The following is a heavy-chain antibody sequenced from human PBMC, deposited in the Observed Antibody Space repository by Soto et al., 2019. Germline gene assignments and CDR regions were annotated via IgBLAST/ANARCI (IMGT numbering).Heavy chain of an antibody. Sequence: PSETLSLTCTVSGGSISSYYWSWIRQPPGKGLEWIGYIYYSGSTNYNPSLKSRVTISVDTSKNQFSLKLSSVTAADTAVYYCASSTYDFWSGYLNWFDPWGQGTLVTVS. CDR2: IYYSGST. J-gene: IGHJ5*02. CDR1: GGSISSYY. D-gene: IGHD3-3*01. CDR3: ASSTYDFWSGYLNWFDP. V-gene: IGHV4-59*01.